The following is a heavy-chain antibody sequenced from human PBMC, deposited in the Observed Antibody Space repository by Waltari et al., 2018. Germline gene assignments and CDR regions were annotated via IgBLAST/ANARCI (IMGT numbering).Heavy chain of an antibody. Sequence: QVQLQESGPGLVKPSETLSLTCAVSGYSISSGYYWGWIRQPPGKGLEWIGSIYHSGSTYYNPSLKSRVTISVDTAKNQFSLKLSSVTAADTAVYYCARDYYDSSGYPGDYWGQGTLVTVSS. D-gene: IGHD3-22*01. V-gene: IGHV4-38-2*02. CDR3: ARDYYDSSGYPGDY. J-gene: IGHJ4*02. CDR2: IYHSGST. CDR1: GYSISSGYY.